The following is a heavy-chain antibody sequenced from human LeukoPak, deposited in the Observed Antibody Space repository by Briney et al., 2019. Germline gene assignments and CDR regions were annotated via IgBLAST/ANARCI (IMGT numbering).Heavy chain of an antibody. CDR3: ATLGYSSGTDY. D-gene: IGHD5-18*01. V-gene: IGHV4-38-2*02. CDR2: IYHSGSI. Sequence: SETLSLTCTVSGYSISSGYYWGWIRQPPGKGLEWIGSIYHSGSIYYNPSLKSRVTISVDTSKNQFSLKLSSVTAADTAVYYCATLGYSSGTDYWGLGTRVTVSS. J-gene: IGHJ4*02. CDR1: GYSISSGYY.